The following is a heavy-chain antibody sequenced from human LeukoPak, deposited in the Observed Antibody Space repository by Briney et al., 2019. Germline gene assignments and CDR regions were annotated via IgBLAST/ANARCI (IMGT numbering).Heavy chain of an antibody. V-gene: IGHV3-11*01. J-gene: IGHJ4*02. CDR1: GFTFSGYY. CDR2: INPSGSTI. Sequence: GGSLRLSCEGSGFTFSGYYMSWIRQAPGKGLEWVSYINPSGSTIYYADSVKGRFTISRDNAKKSLDLQMYSLRAEDTAVYYCARVGSSWYYFDYWGQGTLVNVSS. D-gene: IGHD6-13*01. CDR3: ARVGSSWYYFDY.